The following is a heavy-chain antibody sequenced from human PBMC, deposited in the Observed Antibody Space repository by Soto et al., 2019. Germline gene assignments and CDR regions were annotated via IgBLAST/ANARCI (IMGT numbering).Heavy chain of an antibody. J-gene: IGHJ5*02. D-gene: IGHD6-13*01. Sequence: GLEWIGEINHSGSTNYNPSLKSRVTISVDTSKNQFSLKLSSVTAADTAVYYCVRQALKIAGQNWFDPWGQGTLVTVSS. V-gene: IGHV4-34*01. CDR3: VRQALKIAGQNWFDP. CDR2: INHSGST.